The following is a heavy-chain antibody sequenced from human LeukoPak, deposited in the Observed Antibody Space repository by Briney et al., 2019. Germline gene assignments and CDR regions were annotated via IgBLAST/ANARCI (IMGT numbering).Heavy chain of an antibody. CDR2: INPNSGGT. Sequence: GASVKVSCKASGYTFTSYDINWVRQATGQGLEWMGRINPNSGGTNYAQKFQGRVTMTRDTSISTAYMELSRLRSDDTAVYYCARDGDIVGVLYYYYYYMDVWGKGTTVTVPS. D-gene: IGHD1-26*01. CDR1: GYTFTSYD. CDR3: ARDGDIVGVLYYYYYYMDV. V-gene: IGHV1-2*06. J-gene: IGHJ6*03.